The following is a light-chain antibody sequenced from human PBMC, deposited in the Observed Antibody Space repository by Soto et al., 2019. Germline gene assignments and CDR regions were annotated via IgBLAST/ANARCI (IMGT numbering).Light chain of an antibody. Sequence: EIVLTQSPGTLSLSPGEGATLSCRASQSVSSTYLAWYQQKPGQAPRLLMNGVSSRATGIPDRFSGSGSGTYVALTISRLEPEDLAVYYCQQYGSSPWTFGQGAKRDI. J-gene: IGKJ1*01. CDR2: GVS. CDR1: QSVSSTY. CDR3: QQYGSSPWT. V-gene: IGKV3-20*01.